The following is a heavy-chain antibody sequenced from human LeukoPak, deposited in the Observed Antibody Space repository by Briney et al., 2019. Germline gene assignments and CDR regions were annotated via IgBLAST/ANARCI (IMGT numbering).Heavy chain of an antibody. J-gene: IGHJ4*02. D-gene: IGHD3-16*01. V-gene: IGHV3-23*01. CDR3: ARGPAGDPFDH. Sequence: PGGSLRLSCAASGLTSNNYAMSWVRQAPGKGLEWVSTVSGSGGSRYYADSVKGRFTISRDNAKNSLYLQMSSLRVEDTAVYYCARGPAGDPFDHWGQGTLVTVSS. CDR2: VSGSGGSR. CDR1: GLTSNNYA.